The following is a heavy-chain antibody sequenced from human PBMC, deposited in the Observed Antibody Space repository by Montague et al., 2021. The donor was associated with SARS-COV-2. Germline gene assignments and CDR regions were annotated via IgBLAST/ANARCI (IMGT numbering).Heavy chain of an antibody. J-gene: IGHJ4*02. CDR3: ASPGGYCTGGSCYYVY. V-gene: IGHV4-59*01. CDR1: GGPITSYY. Sequence: SETLSLTCAVSGGPITSYYWNWIRQPPGKGLEWIGYIYYSGSTSYNPSLKSRVTISIDTSKNQFSLELSSVTAADMAVYYCASPGGYCTGGSCYYVYWGQGTLVTVSS. D-gene: IGHD2-15*01. CDR2: IYYSGST.